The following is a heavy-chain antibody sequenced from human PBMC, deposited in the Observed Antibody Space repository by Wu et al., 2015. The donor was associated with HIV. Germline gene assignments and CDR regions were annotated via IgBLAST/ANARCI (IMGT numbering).Heavy chain of an antibody. CDR2: INPSGGST. CDR3: ARDGGSYQSGWFDP. V-gene: IGHV1-46*01. D-gene: IGHD1-26*01. CDR1: GYTFTSYY. J-gene: IGHJ5*02. Sequence: QVQLVQSGAEVKKPGASVKVSCKASGYTFTSYYMHWVRQAPGQGLEWMGIINPSGGSTSYAQKFQGRVTMTRDTSISTAYMELSRLRSDDTAVYYCARDGGSYQSGWFDPWAREPWSPSP.